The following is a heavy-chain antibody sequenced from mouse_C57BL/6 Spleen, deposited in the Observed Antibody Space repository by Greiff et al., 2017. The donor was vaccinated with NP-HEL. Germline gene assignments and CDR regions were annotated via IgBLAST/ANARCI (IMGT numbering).Heavy chain of an antibody. CDR3: AKEDGAPYWYFDA. CDR2: IDPEDGET. J-gene: IGHJ1*03. V-gene: IGHV14-2*01. CDR1: GFNIKDYY. Sequence: VQLQQSGAELVKPGASVKLSCTASGFNIKDYYMHWVKQRTEQGLEWIGRIDPEDGETKYAPKFQGKATITADTSSNTAYLQLSSLTSDDTAVYYCAKEDGAPYWYFDAWGTGTTVTVSS.